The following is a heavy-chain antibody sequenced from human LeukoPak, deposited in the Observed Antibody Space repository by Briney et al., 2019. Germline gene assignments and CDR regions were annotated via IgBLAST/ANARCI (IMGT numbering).Heavy chain of an antibody. J-gene: IGHJ4*01. Sequence: GVPLSLSCAASGFTISHFNMMWVPQVPGKGLVWFLLISSGNYYIYYADSVKGRITISRDNAKNSMYLNMKSSRDEDTGVLCCARGAQMVVSPAEQARPGPSGVYYWGHGTLLTVSS. CDR2: ISSGNYYI. CDR3: ARGAQMVVSPAEQARPGPSGVYY. CDR1: GFTISHFN. V-gene: IGHV3-21*01. D-gene: IGHD5/OR15-5a*01.